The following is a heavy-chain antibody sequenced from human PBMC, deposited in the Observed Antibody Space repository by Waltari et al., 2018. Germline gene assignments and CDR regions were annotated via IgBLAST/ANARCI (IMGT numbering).Heavy chain of an antibody. CDR2: SYYSGST. D-gene: IGHD3-3*01. Sequence: QLQLQESGPGLVKPSETLSLTCTVSGGSISSSSYYWGWIRQPPGKGLEWIGRSYYSGSTYYNPSLKSRVTISVDTSKNQFSLKLSSVTAADTAVYYCARHHGTFKYYDFWSGYSDFDYWGQGTLVTVSS. V-gene: IGHV4-39*01. CDR1: GGSISSSSYY. CDR3: ARHHGTFKYYDFWSGYSDFDY. J-gene: IGHJ4*02.